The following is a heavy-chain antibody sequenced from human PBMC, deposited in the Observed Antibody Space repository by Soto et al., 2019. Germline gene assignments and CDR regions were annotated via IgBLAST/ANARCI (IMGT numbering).Heavy chain of an antibody. CDR2: IDPSDSQT. CDR1: GYSFAGYW. D-gene: IGHD2-2*01. CDR3: ARHRYCSTTVCRHLDY. Sequence: PGESLKISCKGSGYSFAGYWITWVRQKPGKGLEWMGRIDPSDSQTYYSPSFRGHVTISVTKSITTVFLQWSSLRASDTAMYYCARHRYCSTTVCRHLDYWGQGTLVTSPQ. J-gene: IGHJ4*02. V-gene: IGHV5-10-1*01.